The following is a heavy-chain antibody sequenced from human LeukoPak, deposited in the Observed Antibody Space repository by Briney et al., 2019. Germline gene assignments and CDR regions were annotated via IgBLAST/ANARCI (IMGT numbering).Heavy chain of an antibody. CDR3: ARDRGISAGSDFDY. CDR1: GFTFSSYE. CDR2: ITGDGSSI. J-gene: IGHJ4*02. Sequence: GGSLRLSCAASGFTFSSYEMNWVRQAAGKGLEWVSYITGDGSSIYYADSVRGRFTISRDNAKNSLFLQMNSLRAEDTAVYFCARDRGISAGSDFDYWGQGTLVTVSS. V-gene: IGHV3-48*03. D-gene: IGHD6-13*01.